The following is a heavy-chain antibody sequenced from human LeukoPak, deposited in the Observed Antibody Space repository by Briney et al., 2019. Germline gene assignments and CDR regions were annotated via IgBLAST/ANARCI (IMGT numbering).Heavy chain of an antibody. CDR2: IYYSGST. CDR3: ARQQRLWGAFDY. CDR1: GGSISSSSYY. D-gene: IGHD5-18*01. J-gene: IGHJ4*02. V-gene: IGHV4-39*01. Sequence: SETLSLTCTVSGGSISSSSYYWGWIRQPPGKGLEWIGSIYYSGSTYYNPSLKSRVTISVDTSKNQFSLKLSSVTAADTAVYYCARQQRLWGAFDYWGQGTLVTVSS.